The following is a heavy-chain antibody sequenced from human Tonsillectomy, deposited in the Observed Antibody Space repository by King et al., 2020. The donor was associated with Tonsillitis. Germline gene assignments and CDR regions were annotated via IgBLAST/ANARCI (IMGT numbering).Heavy chain of an antibody. CDR3: AREWRGGATDF. Sequence: VQLQESGPGLVKPSGTLSLTCAVSGGSISSSNWWSWVRQPPGKGLEWIGGIYQSGSAHYNPSLKSRVTISVDKVKNQFSLKLSSVTAADTDVYYCAREWRGGATDFWGQGTLVTVSS. D-gene: IGHD1-26*01. J-gene: IGHJ4*02. CDR1: GGSISSSNW. V-gene: IGHV4-4*02. CDR2: IYQSGSA.